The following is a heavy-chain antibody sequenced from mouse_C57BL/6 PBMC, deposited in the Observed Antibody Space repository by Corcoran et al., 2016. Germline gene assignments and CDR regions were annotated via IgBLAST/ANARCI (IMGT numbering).Heavy chain of an antibody. Sequence: QIQLVQSGPELKKPGETVKISCKASGYTFTTYGMSWVKQAPGKGLKWMGWINTYPGVPTYADDFKGRFAFSLETSASTAYLQINNLKNEDTATYFCALDGYPFAYWGQGTLVTVSA. CDR1: GYTFTTYG. V-gene: IGHV9-3*01. CDR2: INTYPGVP. CDR3: ALDGYPFAY. J-gene: IGHJ3*01. D-gene: IGHD2-3*01.